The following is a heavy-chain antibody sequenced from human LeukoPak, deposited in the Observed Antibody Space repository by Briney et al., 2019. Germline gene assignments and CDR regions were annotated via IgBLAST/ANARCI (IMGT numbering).Heavy chain of an antibody. J-gene: IGHJ6*02. CDR1: GYTFTGYY. CDR2: INPNSGGT. V-gene: IGHV1-2*02. CDR3: ASDGVIVRFSYGMDV. D-gene: IGHD3-3*01. Sequence: PQASVKVSCKASGYTFTGYYMHWVRQAPGQGLEWMGWINPNSGGTNYAQKFQGRVTMTRDTSLSTAYMELSRLRSDDTAVYYCASDGVIVRFSYGMDVWGQGTTVTVSS.